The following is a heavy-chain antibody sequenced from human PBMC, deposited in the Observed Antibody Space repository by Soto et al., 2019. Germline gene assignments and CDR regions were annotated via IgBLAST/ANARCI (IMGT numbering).Heavy chain of an antibody. CDR1: GGTFSSYT. Sequence: QVQLVQSGAEVKKPGSSVKVSCKASGGTFSSYTISWVRQAPGQGLEWMGRIIPILGIANYAQQFQGRVTITADKSTSTAYMELRSLRSEETAVYCCPRHGSLHLGESPNWFDPWGQGTLVTVSS. CDR3: PRHGSLHLGESPNWFDP. CDR2: IIPILGIA. D-gene: IGHD3-16*01. J-gene: IGHJ5*02. V-gene: IGHV1-69*02.